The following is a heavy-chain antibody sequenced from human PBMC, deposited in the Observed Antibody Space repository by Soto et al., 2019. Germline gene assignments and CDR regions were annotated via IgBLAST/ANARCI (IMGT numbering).Heavy chain of an antibody. Sequence: SETLSLTCTVSGGSISSSSYYWGWIRQPPGKGLEWIGSIYYSGSTYYNPSLKSRVTISVDTSKNQFSLKLSSVTAADTAVYYCARLEDYYDSSGVLDYWGQGTLVTVS. D-gene: IGHD3-22*01. CDR1: GGSISSSSYY. V-gene: IGHV4-39*01. CDR3: ARLEDYYDSSGVLDY. J-gene: IGHJ4*02. CDR2: IYYSGST.